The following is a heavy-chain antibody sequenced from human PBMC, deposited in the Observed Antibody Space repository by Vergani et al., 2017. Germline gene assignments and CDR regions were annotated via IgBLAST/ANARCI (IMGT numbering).Heavy chain of an antibody. V-gene: IGHV4-34*01. D-gene: IGHD2-2*01. CDR1: GGSFSGYY. CDR2: IYHSGST. J-gene: IGHJ5*02. CDR3: ARAPRYCSSTSCPTGGWFDP. Sequence: QVQLQQWGAGLLKPSETLSLTCAVYGGSFSGYYWSWIRQPPGKGLEWIGYIYHSGSTYYNPSLKSRVTISVDRSKNQFSLKLSSVTAADTAVYYCARAPRYCSSTSCPTGGWFDPWGQGTLVTVSS.